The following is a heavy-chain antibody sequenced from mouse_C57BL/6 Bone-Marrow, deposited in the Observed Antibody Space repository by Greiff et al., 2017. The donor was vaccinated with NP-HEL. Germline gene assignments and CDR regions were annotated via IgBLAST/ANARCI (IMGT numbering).Heavy chain of an antibody. V-gene: IGHV1-64*01. J-gene: IGHJ3*01. CDR1: GYTFTSYW. CDR2: INPNSGST. D-gene: IGHD3-1*01. CDR3: ASGALISFAY. Sequence: QVQLQQPGAELVKPGASVKLSCKASGYTFTSYWMHWVKQRPGQGLEWIGMINPNSGSTNYNEKFKSKATLSVDKSSSTAYMQLSSLTSEDTAVYYCASGALISFAYWGQGTLVTVSA.